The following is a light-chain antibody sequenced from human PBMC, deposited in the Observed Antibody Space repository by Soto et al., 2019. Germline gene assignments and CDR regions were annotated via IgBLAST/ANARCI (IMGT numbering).Light chain of an antibody. CDR3: QQYGSSLYT. J-gene: IGKJ2*01. V-gene: IGKV3-20*01. CDR2: GAS. CDR1: QSXSSSY. Sequence: EIVLTQSPGXLSLSPGERAXXXXXASQSXSSSYLAWYQQKPGQAPRLLIYGASSRATGIPDRFSGSGSGTDFTLTISRLEPEDFAVYYCQQYGSSLYTFGQGTKLEIK.